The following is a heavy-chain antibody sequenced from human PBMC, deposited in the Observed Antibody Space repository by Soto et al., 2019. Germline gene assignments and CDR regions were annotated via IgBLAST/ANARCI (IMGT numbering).Heavy chain of an antibody. CDR2: IWYDGSQK. Sequence: QVQLVESGGGVVQPGRSLRLSCAASGFTFNTYGMHWVRQAPGKGLEWVAVIWYDGSQKYYADSVKGRFTISRDNSKNTMYRHMNSLRGEDTAVYYCARIDCTGGNCRPYAYYDMDVWGQGTTVTVS. D-gene: IGHD2-15*01. V-gene: IGHV3-33*01. CDR3: ARIDCTGGNCRPYAYYDMDV. J-gene: IGHJ6*02. CDR1: GFTFNTYG.